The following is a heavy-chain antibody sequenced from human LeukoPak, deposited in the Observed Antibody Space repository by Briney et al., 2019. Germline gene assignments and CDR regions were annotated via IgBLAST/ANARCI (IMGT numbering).Heavy chain of an antibody. D-gene: IGHD3-22*01. J-gene: IGHJ4*02. CDR2: INHSGST. Sequence: SETLSLTCDVYGGSFSGYYWSWIRQPPGKGLEWIGEINHSGSTNYNPSLKSRVTISVDTSKNQFSLKLSSVTAADTAVYYCARGRYYYDSSGYPYWGQGTLVTVSS. V-gene: IGHV4-34*01. CDR3: ARGRYYYDSSGYPY. CDR1: GGSFSGYY.